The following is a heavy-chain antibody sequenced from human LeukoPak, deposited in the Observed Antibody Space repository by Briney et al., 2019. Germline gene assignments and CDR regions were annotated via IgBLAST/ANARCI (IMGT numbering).Heavy chain of an antibody. D-gene: IGHD3-22*01. CDR3: ASTMYYYDSSGYYYFDY. J-gene: IGHJ4*02. V-gene: IGHV1-69*05. CDR2: IIPIFGTA. CDR1: GSTFSSYA. Sequence: SVKVSCKASGSTFSSYAISWVRQAPGQGLEWMGRIIPIFGTANYAQKFQGRVTITTDESTSTAYMELSSLRSEDTAVYYCASTMYYYDSSGYYYFDYWGQGTLVTVSS.